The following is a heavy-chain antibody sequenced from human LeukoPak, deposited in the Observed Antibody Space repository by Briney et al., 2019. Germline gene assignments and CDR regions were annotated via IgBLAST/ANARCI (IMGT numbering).Heavy chain of an antibody. J-gene: IGHJ4*02. Sequence: GASVKVSCKASGYTFTSYGISWVRQAPGQGLEWMGWISAYNGNTNYAQKLQGRVTMTTDTSTSTAYMELRSLGSDDTAVYYCAIETMVRGVIYFDYWGQGTLVTVSS. CDR2: ISAYNGNT. D-gene: IGHD3-10*01. CDR3: AIETMVRGVIYFDY. V-gene: IGHV1-18*01. CDR1: GYTFTSYG.